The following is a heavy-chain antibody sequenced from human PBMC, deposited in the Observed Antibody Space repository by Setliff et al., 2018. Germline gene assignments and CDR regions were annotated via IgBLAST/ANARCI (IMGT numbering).Heavy chain of an antibody. Sequence: SETLSLTCTISGDSISDISYYWGFIRQSPGKGPEWIGSIYYSGTAYYNPSLESRVTMFVDTSKNQFSLKVSSVTAADTAVYYCARAPPNRYSGSYEYFYMDVWGKGTTVTVSS. D-gene: IGHD1-26*01. CDR3: ARAPPNRYSGSYEYFYMDV. CDR1: GDSISDISYY. V-gene: IGHV4-39*01. J-gene: IGHJ6*03. CDR2: IYYSGTA.